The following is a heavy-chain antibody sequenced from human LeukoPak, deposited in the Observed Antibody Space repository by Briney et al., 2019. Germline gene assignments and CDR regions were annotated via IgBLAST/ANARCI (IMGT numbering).Heavy chain of an antibody. Sequence: GGSLRLSCAASGFTLSSFGMHWVRQAPGKGLEWVAFIRYDGSNKYYPDSVKGRFTISRDNSKNTLSLQMNSLRAEDTAVYYCVKEGDWSFDYWGQGTLVTVSS. CDR3: VKEGDWSFDY. CDR2: IRYDGSNK. D-gene: IGHD3-9*01. J-gene: IGHJ4*02. CDR1: GFTLSSFG. V-gene: IGHV3-30*02.